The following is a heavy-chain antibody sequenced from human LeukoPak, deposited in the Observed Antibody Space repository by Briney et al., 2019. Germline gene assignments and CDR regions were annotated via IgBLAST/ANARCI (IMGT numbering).Heavy chain of an antibody. CDR1: GFTFSSYA. Sequence: GGSLRLSCSAAGFTFSSYAMHWVRQAPGKGLEYVSAISSNVGSTYYADSVKGRFTISRDNSKNTLYIQMSSLRAEDTAVYYCVNEVGTYYYGMDVWGQGTTVTVSS. V-gene: IGHV3-64D*06. CDR3: VNEVGTYYYGMDV. CDR2: ISSNVGST. D-gene: IGHD1-1*01. J-gene: IGHJ6*02.